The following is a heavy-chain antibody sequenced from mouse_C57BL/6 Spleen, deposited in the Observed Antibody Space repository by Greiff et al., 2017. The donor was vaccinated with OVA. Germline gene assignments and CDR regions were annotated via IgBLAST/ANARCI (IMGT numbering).Heavy chain of an antibody. D-gene: IGHD2-2*01. Sequence: ESGPGLVKPSQSLSLTCSVTGYSITSGYYWNWIRQFPGNKLEWMGYISYDGSNNYNPSLKNRISISRDTSKNQFFLKLNSVTTEDTATYYSHSIYYGYDWFAYWGQGTLVTVSA. CDR3: HSIYYGYDWFAY. J-gene: IGHJ3*01. CDR2: ISYDGSN. CDR1: GYSITSGYY. V-gene: IGHV3-6*01.